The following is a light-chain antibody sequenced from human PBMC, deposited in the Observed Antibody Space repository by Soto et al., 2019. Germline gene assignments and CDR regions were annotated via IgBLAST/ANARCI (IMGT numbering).Light chain of an antibody. Sequence: QSALTQPASVSGSPGQSITISCTGTSSDIGGYNYVSWYQQLPGKVPKLIIYDVSNRPSGVADRFSGSKSGNAASLTISGLQAEDEADYYCSSYTSTSTLYDFGPGTKLTVL. J-gene: IGLJ1*01. CDR1: SSDIGGYNY. CDR2: DVS. CDR3: SSYTSTSTLYD. V-gene: IGLV2-14*03.